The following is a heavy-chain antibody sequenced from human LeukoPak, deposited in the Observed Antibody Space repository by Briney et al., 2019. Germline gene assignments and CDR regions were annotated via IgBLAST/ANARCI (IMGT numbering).Heavy chain of an antibody. CDR2: IHDSGRT. CDR3: ARAQWLPIDCYNE. J-gene: IGHJ3*01. Sequence: SGTLSLTCTVSRGSISGAYWTWIRQSPGGGLEWIGYIHDSGRTDYNPSLGSRITISMDTSKSQFSLRLRSVTAADTAVYYCARAQWLPIDCYNEWGPGTVVTVSS. D-gene: IGHD6-19*01. V-gene: IGHV4-59*01. CDR1: RGSISGAY.